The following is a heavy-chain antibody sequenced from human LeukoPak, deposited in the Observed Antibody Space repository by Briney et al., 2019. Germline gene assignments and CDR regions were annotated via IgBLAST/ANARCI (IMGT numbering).Heavy chain of an antibody. CDR3: ARQLELDWFDP. D-gene: IGHD1-26*01. CDR2: IYYSGST. J-gene: IGHJ5*02. CDR1: GGSISSSSYY. V-gene: IGHV4-39*01. Sequence: SETLSLTCTVSGGSISSSSYYWGWIRQPPGKGLEWIGSIYYSGSTYYNPSLKSRVTISVDTSKNQFSLKLSAVTAADTAVYYCARQLELDWFDPWGQGTLVTVSS.